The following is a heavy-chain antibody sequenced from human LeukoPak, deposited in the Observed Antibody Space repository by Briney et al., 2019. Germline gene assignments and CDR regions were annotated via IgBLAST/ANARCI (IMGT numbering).Heavy chain of an antibody. CDR2: ISACNGNT. CDR1: GYTFTSYG. V-gene: IGHV1-18*01. CDR3: ATANALLENPFDY. J-gene: IGHJ4*02. Sequence: ASVKVSCKASGYTFTSYGMSWVRQAPGQGLEWMGWISACNGNTNYAQKLQGRVTMTEDTSTDTAYMELSSLRSEDTAVYYCATANALLENPFDYWGQGTLVTVSS. D-gene: IGHD1-1*01.